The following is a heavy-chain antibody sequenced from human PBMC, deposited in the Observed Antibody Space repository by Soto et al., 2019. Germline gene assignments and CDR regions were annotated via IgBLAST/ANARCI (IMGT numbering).Heavy chain of an antibody. Sequence: ASVQDSCNSSGGTRSGDAISWVGQAPGQVLEWMGGIIPIFGTANYAQKFQGRVTITADESTSTAYMELSSLRSEDTAVYYCSFKHSSSWYYFDYWGQGTLVTVSS. CDR1: GGTRSGDA. CDR3: SFKHSSSWYYFDY. D-gene: IGHD6-13*01. V-gene: IGHV1-69*13. J-gene: IGHJ4*02. CDR2: IIPIFGTA.